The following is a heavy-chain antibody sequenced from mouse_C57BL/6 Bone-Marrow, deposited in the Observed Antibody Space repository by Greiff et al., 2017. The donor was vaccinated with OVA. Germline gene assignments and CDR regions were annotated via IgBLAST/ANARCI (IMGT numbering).Heavy chain of an antibody. CDR1: GFTFNTYA. CDR2: IRSKSSNDAT. CDR3: VLGFAY. J-gene: IGHJ3*01. D-gene: IGHD4-1*01. Sequence: EVKLMEPGGGLVQPKGSLKLSCDASGFTFNTYAMNWVRQAPGKGLEWVARIRSKSSNDATYYADSVKDRYTISREDSKSMLYLQMNNLKTEDTAMYYCVLGFAYWGQGTLVTVSA. V-gene: IGHV10-3*01.